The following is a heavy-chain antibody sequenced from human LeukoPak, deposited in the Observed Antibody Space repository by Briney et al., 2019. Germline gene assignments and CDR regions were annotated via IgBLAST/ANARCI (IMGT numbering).Heavy chain of an antibody. CDR1: GYSISSGYY. D-gene: IGHD5-18*01. J-gene: IGHJ4*02. CDR3: ARGSGERGYSYGPYYFGY. V-gene: IGHV4-38-2*02. CDR2: IYHSGST. Sequence: SETLSLTCTVSGYSISSGYYWGWIRQPPGKGLEWIGSIYHSGSTYYNPSLKSRVTISVDTSKNQFSLKLSSVTAADTAVYYCARGSGERGYSYGPYYFGYWGQGTLVTVSS.